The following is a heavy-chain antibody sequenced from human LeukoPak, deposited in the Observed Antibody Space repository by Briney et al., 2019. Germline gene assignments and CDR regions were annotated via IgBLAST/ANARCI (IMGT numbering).Heavy chain of an antibody. CDR2: INPNSDDT. CDR3: AIDRGDKYATSRGYSGYDWDDYYFDY. CDR1: GYTFTGYY. J-gene: IGHJ4*02. D-gene: IGHD5-12*01. V-gene: IGHV1-2*02. Sequence: ASVKVSCKASGYTFTGYYMHWVRQAPGQGLEWMGLINPNSDDTNYAQKFQGRVTMTRDTSISTAYMELSRLRSDDTAVYYCAIDRGDKYATSRGYSGYDWDDYYFDYWGQGTLVTVSS.